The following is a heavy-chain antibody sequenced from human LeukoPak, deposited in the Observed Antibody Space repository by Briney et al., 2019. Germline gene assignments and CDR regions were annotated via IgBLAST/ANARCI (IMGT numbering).Heavy chain of an antibody. CDR2: ISSSSSYI. CDR1: GFTFSSYS. Sequence: GGSLRLSCAASGFTFSSYSMNWVRQAPGKGLEWVSSISSSSSYIYYADSVKGRFTISRDNAKNSLYLQMNSLRAEDTAVYYCARDTQQQLPSGGAFDIWGQGTMVTVSS. J-gene: IGHJ3*02. CDR3: ARDTQQQLPSGGAFDI. V-gene: IGHV3-21*01. D-gene: IGHD6-13*01.